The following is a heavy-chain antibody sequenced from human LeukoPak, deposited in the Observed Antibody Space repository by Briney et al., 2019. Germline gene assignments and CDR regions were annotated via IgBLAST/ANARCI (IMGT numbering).Heavy chain of an antibody. J-gene: IGHJ4*02. Sequence: PGGSLRLSCAASGFTFSSYGMHWVRRAPGKGLEWVAFIRYDGSDKDYVDSVKGRFTISRDNSKNTLYLQMNSLRAEDTAVYYCAKDRDKGNYYFDYWGQGTLVTVSS. CDR1: GFTFSSYG. D-gene: IGHD1-7*01. V-gene: IGHV3-30*02. CDR3: AKDRDKGNYYFDY. CDR2: IRYDGSDK.